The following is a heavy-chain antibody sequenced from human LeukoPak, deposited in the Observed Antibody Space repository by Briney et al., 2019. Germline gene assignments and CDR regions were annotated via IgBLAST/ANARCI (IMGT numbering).Heavy chain of an antibody. D-gene: IGHD5-18*01. CDR3: ARESSGYSYGSFDY. Sequence: GGSLRLSCGASGFTFSSYAMSWVRQAPGKGLEGVSYISSSGSTIYYADSVKGRCTISRDNAKNSVYLQMNSLSAEDTAVYYCARESSGYSYGSFDYWGQGTLVTVSS. V-gene: IGHV3-48*04. CDR2: ISSSGSTI. CDR1: GFTFSSYA. J-gene: IGHJ4*02.